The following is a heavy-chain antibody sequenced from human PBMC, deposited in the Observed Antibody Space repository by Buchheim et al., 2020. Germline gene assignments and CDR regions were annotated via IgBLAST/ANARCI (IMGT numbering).Heavy chain of an antibody. D-gene: IGHD1-1*01. Sequence: QLVESGGGVVQSGESLGLSCAASGFTFSRYGMHWVRQAPGKGLEWVAIISSDGSSKHYGDSVKGRFTVSRDNSNNTLYLQMDSLRADDTAVYYCVKEWNLNYFFDYWGQGTL. V-gene: IGHV3-30*18. CDR3: VKEWNLNYFFDY. J-gene: IGHJ4*02. CDR2: ISSDGSSK. CDR1: GFTFSRYG.